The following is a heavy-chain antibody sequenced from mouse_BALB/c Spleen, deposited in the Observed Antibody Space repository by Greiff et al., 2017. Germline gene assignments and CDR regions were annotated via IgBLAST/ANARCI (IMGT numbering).Heavy chain of an antibody. J-gene: IGHJ2*01. CDR3: AINYYGPRGY. Sequence: QVQLQQSGAELAKPGASVKMSCKASGYTFTSYWMHWVKQRPGQGLEWIGYINPSTGYTEYNQKFKDKATLTADKSSSTAYMQLSSLTSEDSAVYYCAINYYGPRGYWGQGTTLTVSS. CDR2: INPSTGYT. CDR1: GYTFTSYW. D-gene: IGHD1-2*01. V-gene: IGHV1-7*01.